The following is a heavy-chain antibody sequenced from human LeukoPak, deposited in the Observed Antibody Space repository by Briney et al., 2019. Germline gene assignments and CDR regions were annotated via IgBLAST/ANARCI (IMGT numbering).Heavy chain of an antibody. Sequence: GGSLRLSCVASGFNFSTYAMRWVRQAPGKGLEWVSAISGSGGSTYYADSVKGRFTISRDNSKNTLFLQMNSLRAEDTAVYYCAKSGGGSSRYYFDYWGQGTLVTVSS. V-gene: IGHV3-23*01. CDR2: ISGSGGST. CDR3: AKSGGGSSRYYFDY. CDR1: GFNFSTYA. D-gene: IGHD2-15*01. J-gene: IGHJ4*02.